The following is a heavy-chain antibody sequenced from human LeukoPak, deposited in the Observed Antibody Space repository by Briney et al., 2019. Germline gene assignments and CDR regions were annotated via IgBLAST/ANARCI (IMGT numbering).Heavy chain of an antibody. D-gene: IGHD6-6*01. CDR1: GYTFTGYY. V-gene: IGHV1-2*02. Sequence: ASVKVSCKASGYTFTGYYMNWVRQAPGQGLEWMGWINPNSGDTNYAQKFEGRVTMTREKSISTAYMELSRLRSDDTAVYYCARGLDDYDHWGQGTLVTVSS. CDR3: ARGLDDYDH. CDR2: INPNSGDT. J-gene: IGHJ4*02.